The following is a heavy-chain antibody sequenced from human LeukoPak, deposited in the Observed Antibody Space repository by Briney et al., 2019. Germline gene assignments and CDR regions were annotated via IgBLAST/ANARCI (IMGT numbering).Heavy chain of an antibody. J-gene: IGHJ4*02. CDR2: ISSSSSTI. V-gene: IGHV3-48*01. D-gene: IGHD2-15*01. Sequence: PGGSLRLPCAASGFTFSSYEMNWVRQAPGKGLEWVSYISSSSSTIYYADSVKGRFTISRDDAKNSLYLQMNSLRAEDTAVYYCARGNYCSGGSCYLPFDYWGQGTLVTVSS. CDR1: GFTFSSYE. CDR3: ARGNYCSGGSCYLPFDY.